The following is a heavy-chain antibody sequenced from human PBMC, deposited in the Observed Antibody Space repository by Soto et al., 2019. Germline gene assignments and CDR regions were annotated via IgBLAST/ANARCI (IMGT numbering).Heavy chain of an antibody. V-gene: IGHV2-5*02. J-gene: IGHJ4*02. CDR1: GFSLRTTAVG. CDR2: IFWDGDK. D-gene: IGHD4-4*01. CDR3: THFYSNYYFDY. Sequence: SGPTLVNPTQTLTLTCTFSGFSLRTTAVGVAWIRQPPEKALEWLALIFWDGDKRYSPSLKDRLTITNDASRNQVLLTMTDMDPVDTATYYCTHFYSNYYFDYWGQGTLVTVSS.